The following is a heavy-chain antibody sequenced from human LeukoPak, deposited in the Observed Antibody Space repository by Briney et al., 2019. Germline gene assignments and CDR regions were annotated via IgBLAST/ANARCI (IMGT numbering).Heavy chain of an antibody. Sequence: PGGSLRLSCAGSGFTFSSYEMNWVRQAPGKGLEWVSYISSRGRAIYYTESVKGRFTTSRDNAKNSLYLQMNSLRAEDTAVYYCARETIAVGRGFDYWGQGILVTVSS. D-gene: IGHD6-19*01. CDR2: ISSRGRAI. CDR3: ARETIAVGRGFDY. J-gene: IGHJ4*02. V-gene: IGHV3-48*03. CDR1: GFTFSSYE.